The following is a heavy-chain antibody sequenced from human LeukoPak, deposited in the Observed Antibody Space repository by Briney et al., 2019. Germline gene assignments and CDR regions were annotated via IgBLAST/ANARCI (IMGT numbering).Heavy chain of an antibody. CDR2: IYYSGST. V-gene: IGHV4-30-4*01. CDR1: GGSISSGDYY. J-gene: IGHJ3*02. CDR3: ASTDIVVVPAANSPGFFDI. Sequence: PSETLSLTCTVSGGSISSGDYYWSWIRQPPGKGLEWTGYIYYSGSTYYNPSLKSRVTISVDTSKNQFSLKLSSVTAADTAVYYCASTDIVVVPAANSPGFFDIWGQGTMVTVPS. D-gene: IGHD2-2*01.